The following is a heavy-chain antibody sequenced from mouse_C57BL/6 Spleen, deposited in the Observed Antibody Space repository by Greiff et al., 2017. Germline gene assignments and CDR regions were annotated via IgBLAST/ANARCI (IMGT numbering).Heavy chain of an antibody. D-gene: IGHD1-1*01. CDR3: ARSGDYYGSSGFDY. J-gene: IGHJ2*01. V-gene: IGHV2-2*01. Sequence: VHLVESGPGLVQPSQSLSITCTASGFSLTSYGVHWVRQSPGKGLEWLGVIWSGGSTDYNASFISRLSISKDNSKSQVFFKMNSLQADDTAIYYCARSGDYYGSSGFDYWGQGTTLTVSS. CDR1: GFSLTSYG. CDR2: IWSGGST.